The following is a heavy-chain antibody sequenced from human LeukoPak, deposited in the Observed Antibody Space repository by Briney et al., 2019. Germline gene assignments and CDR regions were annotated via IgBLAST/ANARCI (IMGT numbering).Heavy chain of an antibody. J-gene: IGHJ6*03. CDR3: ARRPIVVVPAAKISYYYYYMDV. V-gene: IGHV4-59*01. CDR1: GGSISSYY. Sequence: PSETLSLTCTVSGGSISSYYWSWIRQPPEKGLEWIGYIYYSGSTNYNPSLKSRVTISVDTSKNQFSLKLSSVTAADTAVYYCARRPIVVVPAAKISYYYYYMDVWGKGTTVTVSS. CDR2: IYYSGST. D-gene: IGHD2-2*01.